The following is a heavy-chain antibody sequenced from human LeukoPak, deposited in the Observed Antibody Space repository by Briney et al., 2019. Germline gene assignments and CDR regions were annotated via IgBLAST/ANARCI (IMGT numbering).Heavy chain of an antibody. Sequence: GGSLRLSCAASGFTFSSYGMHWVRQAPGKGLEWVAVIWYDGSNKYYADSVEGRFTISRDNSKNTLYLQMNSLRAEDTAVYYCARDNLNPPYYYYYGMDVWGQGTTVTVSS. CDR2: IWYDGSNK. J-gene: IGHJ6*02. CDR3: ARDNLNPPYYYYYGMDV. CDR1: GFTFSSYG. V-gene: IGHV3-33*01.